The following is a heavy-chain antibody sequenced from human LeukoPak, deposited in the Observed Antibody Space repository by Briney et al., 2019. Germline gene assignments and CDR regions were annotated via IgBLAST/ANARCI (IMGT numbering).Heavy chain of an antibody. CDR1: GYTLTELS. D-gene: IGHD6-19*01. J-gene: IGHJ3*02. CDR3: ARAKYNSGWYGAFDI. CDR2: FDPEDGET. V-gene: IGHV1-24*01. Sequence: ASVKVSCKVSGYTLTELSMHWVRQAPGKGLEWMGGFDPEDGETIYAQKFQGRVTMTEDTSTDTAYMELSSLRSEDTAVYYCARAKYNSGWYGAFDIWGQGTMVTVSS.